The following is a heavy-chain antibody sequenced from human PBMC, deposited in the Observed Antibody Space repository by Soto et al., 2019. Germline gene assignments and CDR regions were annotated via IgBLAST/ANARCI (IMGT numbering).Heavy chain of an antibody. CDR1: GFTFSSYA. J-gene: IGHJ4*02. CDR2: ISGSGGST. Sequence: VGSLTLSCAASGFTFSSYAMSGVRQAPGKGLEWVSAISGSGGSTYYADSVKGRFTISRDNSKNTLYLQMNSLRAEDTAVYYCAKDWVDGSSWCFSYWGQGTLVTVSS. D-gene: IGHD6-13*01. V-gene: IGHV3-23*01. CDR3: AKDWVDGSSWCFSY.